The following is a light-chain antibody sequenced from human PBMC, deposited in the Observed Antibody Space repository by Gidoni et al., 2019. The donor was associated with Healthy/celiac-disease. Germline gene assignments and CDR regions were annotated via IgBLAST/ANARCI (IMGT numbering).Light chain of an antibody. CDR1: QSISSR. J-gene: IGKJ1*01. Sequence: DTYMTQIPSTLSASVGDRVTITCRASQSISSRLAWYRQKQGKAPRLLIYKASSLESGVPSRFSGSGSGTEFTLTISSLQPDDFATYYCQQYNSYPRTFXQXTKVEIK. V-gene: IGKV1-5*03. CDR2: KAS. CDR3: QQYNSYPRT.